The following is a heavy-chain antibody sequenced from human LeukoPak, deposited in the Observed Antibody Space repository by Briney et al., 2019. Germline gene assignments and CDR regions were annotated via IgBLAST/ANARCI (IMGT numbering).Heavy chain of an antibody. CDR2: INSDGSST. V-gene: IGHV3-74*01. CDR1: GFTFSSYW. D-gene: IGHD5-18*01. Sequence: GGSLRLSCAASGFTFSSYWMHWVRQAPGKGLVWVSRINSDGSSTSYADSVKGRFTISRDNAKNTLYLQMNSLRAEDTAVYYCARGRYSYGTGPIDYWGQGTLVTVSS. CDR3: ARGRYSYGTGPIDY. J-gene: IGHJ4*02.